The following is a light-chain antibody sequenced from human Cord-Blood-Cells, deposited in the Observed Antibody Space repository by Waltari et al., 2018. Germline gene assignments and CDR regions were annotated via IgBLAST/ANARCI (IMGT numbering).Light chain of an antibody. J-gene: IGLJ1*01. V-gene: IGLV1-47*01. Sequence: QSVLTQPPSASGPPGQRVTISCSGTSPNIGSNYVYWYQQLPGTAPKLLIYRNNQRPSGVPDRFSGSKSGTSASLAISGLRSEDEADYYCAAWDDSLSGYVFGTGTKVTVL. CDR3: AAWDDSLSGYV. CDR2: RNN. CDR1: SPNIGSNY.